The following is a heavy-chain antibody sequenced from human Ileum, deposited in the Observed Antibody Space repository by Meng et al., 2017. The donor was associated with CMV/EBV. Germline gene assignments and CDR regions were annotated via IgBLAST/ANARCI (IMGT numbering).Heavy chain of an antibody. D-gene: IGHD6-19*01. V-gene: IGHV1-3*01. CDR3: AREGAVSGLDLDY. Sequence: QVQLVQSGSELREPGASVKVSCKASGYTFISNVMHWVRQAPGQRLEWMGWINAGNGHTSYSQNFQGRVTFTRDTSASTVYMELNSLTSEDTAVYYCAREGAVSGLDLDYWGQGSLVTVSS. J-gene: IGHJ4*02. CDR2: INAGNGHT. CDR1: GYTFISNV.